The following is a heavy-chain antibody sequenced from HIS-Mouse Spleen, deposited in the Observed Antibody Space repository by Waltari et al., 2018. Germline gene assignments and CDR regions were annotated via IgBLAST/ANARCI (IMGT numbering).Heavy chain of an antibody. Sequence: QVQLVQSGAEVKKPGSSVKVSCKASGGTFSSYAISWVRPASGQGLQWMGGIIPIFGTANYAQKFQGRVTITADESTSTAYMELSSLRSEDTAVYYCAVLKARSLAAAGFDYWGQGTLVTVSS. CDR3: AVLKARSLAAAGFDY. V-gene: IGHV1-69*01. J-gene: IGHJ4*02. D-gene: IGHD6-13*01. CDR2: IIPIFGTA. CDR1: GGTFSSYA.